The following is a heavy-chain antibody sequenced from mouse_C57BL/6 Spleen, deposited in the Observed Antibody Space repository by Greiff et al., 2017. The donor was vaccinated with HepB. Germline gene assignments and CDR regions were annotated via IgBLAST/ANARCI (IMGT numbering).Heavy chain of an antibody. V-gene: IGHV5-9-1*02. CDR1: GFTFSSYA. Sequence: EVMLVESGEGLVKPGGSLKLSCAASGFTFSSYAMSWVRQTPEKRLEWVAYISSGGDYIYYADTVKGRFTISRDNARNTLYLQMSSLKSEDTAMYYCTRDGYDYDGGWFAYWGQGTLVTVSA. D-gene: IGHD2-4*01. J-gene: IGHJ3*01. CDR3: TRDGYDYDGGWFAY. CDR2: ISSGGDYI.